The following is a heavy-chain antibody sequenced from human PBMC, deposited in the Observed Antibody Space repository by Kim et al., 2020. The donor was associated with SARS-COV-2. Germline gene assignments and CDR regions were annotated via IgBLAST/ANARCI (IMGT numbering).Heavy chain of an antibody. CDR3: AKEGTGDRAGRTFDI. Sequence: GGSLRLSCAASGFTFSSFGMHWVRQAPGKGLEWVAATWCDGGNKYYSDSVKGRFTISRDNSKNTLYLQMNSLRGEDTAVYYCAKEGTGDRAGRTFDIWGQGALFTVSS. J-gene: IGHJ3*02. CDR1: GFTFSSFG. CDR2: TWCDGGNK. V-gene: IGHV3-33*06. D-gene: IGHD3-10*01.